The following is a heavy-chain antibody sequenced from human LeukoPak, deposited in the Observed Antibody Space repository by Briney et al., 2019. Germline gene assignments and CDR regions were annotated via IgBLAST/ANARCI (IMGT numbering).Heavy chain of an antibody. J-gene: IGHJ6*02. CDR1: GYTFNTFG. D-gene: IGHD2-2*01. CDR3: ARDTNIVVTPVAVGPRKTKQTFTYFGMDV. V-gene: IGHV1-18*04. CDR2: ISGYKGNT. Sequence: GASVKVSCKASGYTFNTFGVSWVRQAPGQGLEWLGWISGYKGNTNYAQKFQDRVRMTIDASASTAYMELWSLRSDDTAVYYCARDTNIVVTPVAVGPRKTKQTFTYFGMDVWGQGTTVTVSS.